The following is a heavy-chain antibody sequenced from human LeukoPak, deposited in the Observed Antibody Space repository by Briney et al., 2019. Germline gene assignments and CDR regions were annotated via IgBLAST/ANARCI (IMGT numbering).Heavy chain of an antibody. CDR3: ARGRYLIYSA. J-gene: IGHJ4*02. Sequence: SVKVSCKASGGIFSNHAVTWMRQAPGQGLEWMGRIIPMIGTAKYAQKFQGRVTITADESTSTAYMELSSLRSEDTAVYYCARGRYLIYSAWGQGTLVTVSS. CDR2: IIPMIGTA. D-gene: IGHD3-9*01. V-gene: IGHV1-69*11. CDR1: GGIFSNHA.